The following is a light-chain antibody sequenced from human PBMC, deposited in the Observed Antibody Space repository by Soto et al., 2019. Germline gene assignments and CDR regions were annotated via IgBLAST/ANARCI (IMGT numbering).Light chain of an antibody. CDR3: QPYNNRPPFT. CDR1: QSVSSN. CDR2: GAS. J-gene: IGKJ3*01. Sequence: EIVMTQSPATLSVSPGERATLSCRASQSVSSNLAWYQQKPGQAPMLLIYGASTRATGIPARFSGSGSGTEFTLTISSLQSEDFAVYYCQPYNNRPPFTCGPGTKVDIK. V-gene: IGKV3-15*01.